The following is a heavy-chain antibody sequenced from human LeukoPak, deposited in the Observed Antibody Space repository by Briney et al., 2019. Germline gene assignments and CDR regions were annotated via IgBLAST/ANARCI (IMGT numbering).Heavy chain of an antibody. CDR3: AIRIEDYGGNSLSSFDY. J-gene: IGHJ4*02. CDR2: ISPSSGST. D-gene: IGHD4-23*01. V-gene: IGHV1-46*01. Sequence: ASVKVSCKASGYTFTSYHVHWVRQAPGQGLEWMGIISPSSGSTSYAQKFQGRVTMTRDTSTSTVYMELSSLRSEDTAVYYCAIRIEDYGGNSLSSFDYWGQGTRVTVSS. CDR1: GYTFTSYH.